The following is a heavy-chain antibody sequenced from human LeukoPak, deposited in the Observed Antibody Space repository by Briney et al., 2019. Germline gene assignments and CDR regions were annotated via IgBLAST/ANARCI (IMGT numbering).Heavy chain of an antibody. CDR2: ISYDGSNK. Sequence: GGSLRLSCAASGFSFSSYAMHWVRQAPGKGLEWVAVISYDGSNKYYADSVKGRFTTSRDSSKNTLFLRMHILRAEDTAVYYCATSSTNQLPKDYWGQGTLVTVSP. J-gene: IGHJ4*02. D-gene: IGHD2-2*01. CDR1: GFSFSSYA. CDR3: ATSSTNQLPKDY. V-gene: IGHV3-30-3*01.